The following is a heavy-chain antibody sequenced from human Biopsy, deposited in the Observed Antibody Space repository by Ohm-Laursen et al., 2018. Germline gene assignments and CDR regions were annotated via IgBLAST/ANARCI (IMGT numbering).Heavy chain of an antibody. CDR2: ISETSSHI. V-gene: IGHV3-21*01. CDR3: ARDSSRRAREGGMDV. CDR1: GFSVSSYD. Sequence: SLRLSCSASGFSVSSYDMNWVRQAPGKGLEWISYISETSSHIYDADSVRGRFTVARDIAKNSLYLQLNILRVEDTAVYYCARDSSRRAREGGMDVWGQGTTVTVSS. J-gene: IGHJ6*02. D-gene: IGHD6-6*01.